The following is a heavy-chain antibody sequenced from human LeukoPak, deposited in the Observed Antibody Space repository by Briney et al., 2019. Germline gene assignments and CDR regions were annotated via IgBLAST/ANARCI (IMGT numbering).Heavy chain of an antibody. V-gene: IGHV3-23*01. CDR2: ISGSGGST. J-gene: IGHJ4*02. Sequence: GGSLRLSCAASGFTFSSYAMSWVRQAPGKGLEWVSAISGSGGSTYYADSVKGRFTISRDNPKNTLYLQMNSLRAEDTAVYYCAKAIWFGELLSTVNFDYWGQGTLVTVSS. CDR1: GFTFSSYA. CDR3: AKAIWFGELLSTVNFDY. D-gene: IGHD3-10*01.